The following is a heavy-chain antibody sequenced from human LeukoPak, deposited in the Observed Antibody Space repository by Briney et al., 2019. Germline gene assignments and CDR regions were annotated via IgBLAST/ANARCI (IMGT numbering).Heavy chain of an antibody. CDR3: ASIKVAVAGSGA. J-gene: IGHJ4*02. V-gene: IGHV3-53*01. CDR1: GFRFSDHH. CDR2: IYSGGST. D-gene: IGHD6-19*01. Sequence: GGSLRLSCAASGFRFSDHHMEWVRQAPGKGLEWVSVIYSGGSTYYADSVKGRFTISRDNSKNTLYLQMNSLRAEDTAVYYCASIKVAVAGSGAWGQGTLVTVSS.